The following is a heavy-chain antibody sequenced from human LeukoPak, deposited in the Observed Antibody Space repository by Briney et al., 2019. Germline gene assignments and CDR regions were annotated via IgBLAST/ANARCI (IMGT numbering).Heavy chain of an antibody. D-gene: IGHD3-9*01. CDR1: RSTFRKYT. CDR2: IVPMLGTT. J-gene: IGHJ5*02. V-gene: IGHV1-69*13. CDR3: ARDLTSDSLTNWVDP. Sequence: SVKVSCKASRSTFRKYTFNWVRQAPGQGLEWMGAIVPMLGTTNYAQKFQARVSLTADESTSTVYMALSSLTSDDTAVYYCARDLTSDSLTNWVDPWGQGTLVTVSS.